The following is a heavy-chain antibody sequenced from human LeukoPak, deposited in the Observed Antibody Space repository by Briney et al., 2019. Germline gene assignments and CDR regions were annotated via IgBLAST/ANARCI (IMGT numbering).Heavy chain of an antibody. V-gene: IGHV3-30*02. J-gene: IGHJ4*02. D-gene: IGHD2-2*02. CDR2: LRYDGSNK. Sequence: PGGSLRLSCAASGFTFSSYGMHWVRQAPGKGREGVAFLRYDGSNKYYADSVKGRFTISRDNSKNTLYLQMNSLRAEDTAVYYCAKDGGYCSSTSCYTRVGDYWGQGTLVTVSS. CDR1: GFTFSSYG. CDR3: AKDGGYCSSTSCYTRVGDY.